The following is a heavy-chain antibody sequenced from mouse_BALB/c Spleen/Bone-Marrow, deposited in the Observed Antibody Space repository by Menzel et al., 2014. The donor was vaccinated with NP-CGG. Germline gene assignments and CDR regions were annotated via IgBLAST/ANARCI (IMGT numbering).Heavy chain of an antibody. D-gene: IGHD4-1*01. CDR1: GFSLTSYG. Sequence: VQLQQPGPGLVAPSQSLPITCTVSGFSLTSYGVHWVRQPPGKGLEWLGVIWAGGSTNYNSALMSRLSISKDNSKSQVFLKMNSLQTDDTAMYYCARDLGRYFDVWGAGTTVTVSS. J-gene: IGHJ1*01. V-gene: IGHV2-9*02. CDR2: IWAGGST. CDR3: ARDLGRYFDV.